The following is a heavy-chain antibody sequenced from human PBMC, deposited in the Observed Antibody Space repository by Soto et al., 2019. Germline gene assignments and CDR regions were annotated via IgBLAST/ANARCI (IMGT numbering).Heavy chain of an antibody. CDR2: IYSGGST. CDR1: GFTVSSNY. Sequence: GGSLRLSCAASGFTVSSNYMSWVRQAPGKGLEWVSVIYSGGSTYYADSVKGRFTISRDNSKNTLYLQMNSLRAEDTAVYYCARDRRRSSSWHGYDAFDIWGQGTMVTVSS. CDR3: ARDRRRSSSWHGYDAFDI. D-gene: IGHD6-13*01. J-gene: IGHJ3*02. V-gene: IGHV3-66*01.